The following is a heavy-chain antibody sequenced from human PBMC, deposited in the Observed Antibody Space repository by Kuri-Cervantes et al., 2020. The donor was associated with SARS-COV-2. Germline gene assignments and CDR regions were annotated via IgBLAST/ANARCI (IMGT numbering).Heavy chain of an antibody. Sequence: SQTLSLTCAVYGGSFSGYYWSWIRQPPGKGLEWIGEINHSGSTNYNPSLKSRVTISLDTSKNQFSLKLKSMTAADTAVYYCAGGVTIFGVAQSFDDWGQGTLVTVSS. CDR1: GGSFSGYY. CDR3: AGGVTIFGVAQSFDD. CDR2: INHSGST. D-gene: IGHD3-3*01. V-gene: IGHV4-34*01. J-gene: IGHJ4*02.